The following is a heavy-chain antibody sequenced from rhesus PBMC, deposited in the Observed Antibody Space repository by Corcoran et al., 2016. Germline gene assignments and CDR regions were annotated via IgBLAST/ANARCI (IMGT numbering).Heavy chain of an antibody. V-gene: IGHV4-122*02. Sequence: QVQLQESGPGLVKPSETLSLTCAVSGGSISSGYYYWSWIRQPPGKGLEWIGYITDSGSTSYNPSLKSRVTISRDTSKNQFSLKLSSVTAADTAVYYCARDRPGLDSWGQGVVVTVSS. CDR1: GGSISSGYYY. CDR3: ARDRPGLDS. J-gene: IGHJ6*01. CDR2: ITDSGST.